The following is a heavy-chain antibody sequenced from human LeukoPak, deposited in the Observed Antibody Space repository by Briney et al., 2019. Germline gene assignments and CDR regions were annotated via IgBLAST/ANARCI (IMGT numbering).Heavy chain of an antibody. CDR1: GYTFTGFH. V-gene: IGHV1-2*02. J-gene: IGHJ5*02. CDR2: INPNSGGT. D-gene: IGHD2-15*01. Sequence: ASVKVSCKASGYTFTGFHMHWVRQAPGQGLEWMGWINPNSGGTNYAQKFQGRVTMTRDTSISTVYMELSRLRSDDTAVYYCARDRLRLGYERTNWFDPWGQGTLVTVSS. CDR3: ARDRLRLGYERTNWFDP.